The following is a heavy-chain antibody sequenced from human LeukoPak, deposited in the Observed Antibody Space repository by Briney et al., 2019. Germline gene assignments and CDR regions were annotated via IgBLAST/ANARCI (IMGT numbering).Heavy chain of an antibody. J-gene: IGHJ5*02. CDR1: GYTFTDYY. CDR2: VNPDSGGA. CDR3: ARDLFGVVRGVRRPP. D-gene: IGHD3-10*01. V-gene: IGHV1-2*02. Sequence: GASVTVSFKASGYTFTDYYIHWVRQAPGQGLEWMGWVNPDSGGANYAQKFQGRVTMTRDTSISTAYMELSRLRSDDTAVYYCARDLFGVVRGVRRPPWGQGTLVTVSS.